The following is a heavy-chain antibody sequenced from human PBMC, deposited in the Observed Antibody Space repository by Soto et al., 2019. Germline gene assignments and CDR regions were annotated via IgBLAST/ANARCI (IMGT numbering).Heavy chain of an antibody. J-gene: IGHJ4*02. CDR3: SVTGTTVDY. Sequence: GASVKVSCKASRYTFTDYYVHWVRQAPGQGLEWMGWISAYNGNTNYAQKLQGRVTMTTDTSTSTAYMELRSLRSDDTAVYYCSVTGTTVDYWGQGTLVTVSS. CDR2: ISAYNGNT. V-gene: IGHV1-18*04. CDR1: RYTFTDYY. D-gene: IGHD1-7*01.